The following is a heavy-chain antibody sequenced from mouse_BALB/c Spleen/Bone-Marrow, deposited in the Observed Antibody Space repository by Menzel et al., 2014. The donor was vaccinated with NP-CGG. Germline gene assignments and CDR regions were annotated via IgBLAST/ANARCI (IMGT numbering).Heavy chain of an antibody. D-gene: IGHD1-2*01. CDR1: GFNIRDTY. J-gene: IGHJ4*01. CDR3: ASATTATFYAMDY. V-gene: IGHV14-3*02. CDR2: IDPANGNT. Sequence: EVQLQQSGAELVKPGASVKLSCTVSGFNIRDTYMHWVKQRPEQGLEWNGRIDPANGNTIYDPKFQGKATITADTSSNTAYLQLSSLTSEDTAVYYCASATTATFYAMDYWGQGTSVTVSS.